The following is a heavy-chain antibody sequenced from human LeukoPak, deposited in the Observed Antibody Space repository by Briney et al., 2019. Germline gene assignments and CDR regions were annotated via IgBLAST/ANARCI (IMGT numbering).Heavy chain of an antibody. J-gene: IGHJ4*02. Sequence: ASVKVSCKASGYTFTGYYMHWVRQAPGQGLEWMGWINPNSGGTNYAQKFQGRVTMTRDTSISTAYMELSRPRSDDTAVYYCARAGIGKSYSSSSALYYWGQGTLVTVSS. CDR2: INPNSGGT. V-gene: IGHV1-2*02. CDR1: GYTFTGYY. D-gene: IGHD6-6*01. CDR3: ARAGIGKSYSSSSALYY.